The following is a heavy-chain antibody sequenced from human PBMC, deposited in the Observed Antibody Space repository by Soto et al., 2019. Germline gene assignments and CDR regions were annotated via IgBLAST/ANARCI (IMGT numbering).Heavy chain of an antibody. D-gene: IGHD1-26*01. V-gene: IGHV3-23*01. CDR3: AKDLVVGATLIYYYYGMDV. CDR2: ISGSGGST. J-gene: IGHJ6*02. Sequence: GGSLRLSCAASGFTFSSYAMSWVRQAPGKGLEWVSAISGSGGSTYYADSVKGQFTISRDNSKNTLYLQMNSLRAEDTAVYYCAKDLVVGATLIYYYYGMDVWGQGTTVTSP. CDR1: GFTFSSYA.